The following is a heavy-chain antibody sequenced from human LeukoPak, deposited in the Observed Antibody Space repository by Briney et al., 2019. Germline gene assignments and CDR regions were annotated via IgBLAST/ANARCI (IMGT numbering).Heavy chain of an antibody. V-gene: IGHV1-3*01. CDR1: GYTFTRFA. J-gene: IGHJ5*02. D-gene: IGHD2-2*01. CDR3: ARDRGYCSSTSCRRVWFDP. CDR2: INAGNGNT. Sequence: GASVKVSCKASGYTFTRFAMHWVRQAPGQGLEWMGWINAGNGNTKYSQRFQGRVTITRDTSASTAYMELSSLRSEDTAVYYCARDRGYCSSTSCRRVWFDPWGQGTLVTVSS.